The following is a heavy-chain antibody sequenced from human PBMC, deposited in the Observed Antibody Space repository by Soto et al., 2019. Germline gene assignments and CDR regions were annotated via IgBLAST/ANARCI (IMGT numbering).Heavy chain of an antibody. J-gene: IGHJ4*02. CDR3: ARVFFDRSGYYYDW. CDR1: GFTFSSYG. V-gene: IGHV3-64*02. Sequence: GGSLRLSCAASGFTFSSYGMHWVRQAPGKGLEYVSSISSDGGRTYHIDSVKGRFTISRDNSKNTLYLQMGSLRAEDTAVYYSARVFFDRSGYYYDWWGQGTPVTVSS. CDR2: ISSDGGRT. D-gene: IGHD3-22*01.